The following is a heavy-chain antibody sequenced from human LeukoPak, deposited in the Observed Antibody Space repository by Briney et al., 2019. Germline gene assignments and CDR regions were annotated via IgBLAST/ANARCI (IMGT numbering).Heavy chain of an antibody. CDR1: GFTFSSYP. D-gene: IGHD6-6*01. J-gene: IGHJ4*02. V-gene: IGHV3-64D*06. CDR3: VEGRIAAVHARYFDY. Sequence: EGSLRLSCSASGFTFSSYPMHWVRQAPGKGLEYVSAISSNGGSTYYADSVKGRVTISRDNSKNTLYLQMSSLRAEDTAVYYCVEGRIAAVHARYFDYWGQGTLVTVFS. CDR2: ISSNGGST.